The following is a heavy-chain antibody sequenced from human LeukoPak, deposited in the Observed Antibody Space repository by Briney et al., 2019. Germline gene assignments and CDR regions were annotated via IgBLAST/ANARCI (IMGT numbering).Heavy chain of an antibody. Sequence: SETLSLTCTVSGGSISSYYWSWIRQPPGKGLEWIGYIYYSGSTNYNPSLKSRVTISVDTSKNQFSLKLSSVTAADTAVYYCARATYSSSWRDAFDIWGQGTMVTVSS. CDR2: IYYSGST. CDR1: GGSISSYY. V-gene: IGHV4-59*01. D-gene: IGHD6-13*01. CDR3: ARATYSSSWRDAFDI. J-gene: IGHJ3*02.